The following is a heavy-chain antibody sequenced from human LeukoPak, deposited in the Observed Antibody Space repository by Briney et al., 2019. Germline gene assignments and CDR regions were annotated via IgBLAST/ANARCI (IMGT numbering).Heavy chain of an antibody. CDR1: GSTFSSFA. D-gene: IGHD3-10*01. Sequence: PGGSLRLSCAASGSTFSSFAMSWVRQAPGKGLEWVSAISGSGGSSTIYYADSVKGRFTISRDNARNSLYLQMNSLRDEDTAVYYCARRDYGSGSFFGIDYWGQGTLVTVSS. CDR3: ARRDYGSGSFFGIDY. J-gene: IGHJ4*02. CDR2: ISGSGGSSTI. V-gene: IGHV3-48*02.